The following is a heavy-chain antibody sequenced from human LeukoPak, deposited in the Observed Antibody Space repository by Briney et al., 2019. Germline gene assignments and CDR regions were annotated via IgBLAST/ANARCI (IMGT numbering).Heavy chain of an antibody. J-gene: IGHJ4*02. D-gene: IGHD6-13*01. CDR1: GFTFSDYY. CDR2: ISSSGNTI. V-gene: IGHV3-11*01. CDR3: ARDLIAAAFDY. Sequence: GGSLRLSCAASGFTFSDYYMNWIRQAPGKGLEWVSYISSSGNTIYYAGSVKGRFTISRDNAKNSLYLQMNSLRAEDTAVYYCARDLIAAAFDYWGQGTLVTVSS.